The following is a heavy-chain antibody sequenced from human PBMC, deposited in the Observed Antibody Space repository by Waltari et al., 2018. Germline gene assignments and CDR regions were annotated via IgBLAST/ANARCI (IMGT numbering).Heavy chain of an antibody. CDR3: ARGRDVFANFDYNWFDP. V-gene: IGHV1-8*02. CDR1: GSTFLNHA. D-gene: IGHD3-3*01. Sequence: QVQLVQSGAEVLRPGASVKVACQASGSTFLNHAINWVRRAAGQGLEWMGWVNPNSGATAYAQKFQGRITMTWDTSISTAYMELSNLRSDDTAVLYCARGRDVFANFDYNWFDPWGQGTLVTVSS. J-gene: IGHJ5*02. CDR2: VNPNSGAT.